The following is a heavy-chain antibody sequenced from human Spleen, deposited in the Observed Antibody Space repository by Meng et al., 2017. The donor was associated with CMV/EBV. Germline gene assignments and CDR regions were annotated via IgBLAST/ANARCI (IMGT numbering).Heavy chain of an antibody. J-gene: IGHJ4*02. CDR1: GFTFSSYA. CDR3: AKTFALSHFDY. V-gene: IGHV3-23*03. Sequence: LSCAASGFTFSSYAMSWVRQAPGKGLEWVSLIYSGGSSTDYADAVKGRFTISRDNSKNTLHPQMNSLRAEDTAVYYCAKTFALSHFDYWGQGTPVTVSS. CDR2: IYSGGSST. D-gene: IGHD3-16*01.